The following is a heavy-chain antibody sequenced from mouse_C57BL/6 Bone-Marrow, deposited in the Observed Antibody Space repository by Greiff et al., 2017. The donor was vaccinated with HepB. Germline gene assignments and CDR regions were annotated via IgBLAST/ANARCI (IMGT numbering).Heavy chain of an antibody. Sequence: QVQLQQPGAELVKPGASVKLSCKASGYTFTSYWMHWVKQRPGQGLEWIGMIHPSSGSTNYNEKFKSKATLTVDKSSSTAYMQRSSLTSEDSAVYYGAAGTVVDFDYWGQGTTLTVSS. J-gene: IGHJ2*01. D-gene: IGHD1-1*01. CDR2: IHPSSGST. CDR3: AAGTVVDFDY. CDR1: GYTFTSYW. V-gene: IGHV1-64*01.